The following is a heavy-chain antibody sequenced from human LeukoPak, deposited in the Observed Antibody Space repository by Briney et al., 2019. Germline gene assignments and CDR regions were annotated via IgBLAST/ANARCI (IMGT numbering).Heavy chain of an antibody. V-gene: IGHV3-33*01. D-gene: IGHD2-15*01. J-gene: IGHJ3*02. CDR3: ARDAAFSAFNM. Sequence: PGGSLRLSCAASGFTFSSYGMHWVRQAPGKGLEWVAVIWYDGSNKYYADSVKGRFTISRDNSKNTLYLQMNSLRAEDTAVYYCARDAAFSAFNMWGQGTMVTVSS. CDR2: IWYDGSNK. CDR1: GFTFSSYG.